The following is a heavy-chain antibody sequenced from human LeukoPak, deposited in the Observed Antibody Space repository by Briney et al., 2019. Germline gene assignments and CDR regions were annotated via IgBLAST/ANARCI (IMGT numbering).Heavy chain of an antibody. V-gene: IGHV1-24*01. Sequence: GASVKVSCKVSGYTLTELSMHWVRQAPGKGLEWMGGFDPEDGETIYAQKFQGRVTMTEDTSTDTAYMELSSLRAEDTAVYYCAKDLPARIAASIIDYWGQGTLVTVSS. J-gene: IGHJ4*02. CDR1: GYTLTELS. CDR2: FDPEDGET. CDR3: AKDLPARIAASIIDY. D-gene: IGHD6-6*01.